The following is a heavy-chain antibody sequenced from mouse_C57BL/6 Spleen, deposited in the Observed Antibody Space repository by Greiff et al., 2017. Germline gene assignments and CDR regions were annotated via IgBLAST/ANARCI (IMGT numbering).Heavy chain of an antibody. CDR1: GYTFTSYW. Sequence: VQLQQPGAELVRPGSSVKLSCKASGYTFTSYWMHWVKQRPIQGLEWIGNIDPSDSETHYNQKFKDKATLTVDKSSSTAYMQLSSLTSEDSAVYYCARMRDGYDYAMDYWGQGTSVTVSS. J-gene: IGHJ4*01. CDR2: IDPSDSET. CDR3: ARMRDGYDYAMDY. D-gene: IGHD2-2*01. V-gene: IGHV1-52*01.